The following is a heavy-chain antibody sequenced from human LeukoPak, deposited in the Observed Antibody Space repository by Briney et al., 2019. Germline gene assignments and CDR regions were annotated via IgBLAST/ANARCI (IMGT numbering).Heavy chain of an antibody. CDR1: GFTVSSNY. CDR3: ARDSSSSCSREGTYYFDY. J-gene: IGHJ4*02. V-gene: IGHV3-66*02. D-gene: IGHD6-13*01. Sequence: PGGSLRLSCAASGFTVSSNYMSWVRQAPGKWLEWVSVIYSGGSTYYADSVKGRFTISRDNSKNTLYLQMNSLRAEDTAVYYCARDSSSSCSREGTYYFDYWGQGTLVTVSS. CDR2: IYSGGST.